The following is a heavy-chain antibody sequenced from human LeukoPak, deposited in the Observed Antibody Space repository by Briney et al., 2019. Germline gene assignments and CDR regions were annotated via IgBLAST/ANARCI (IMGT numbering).Heavy chain of an antibody. CDR1: GGYITSDDYY. Sequence: SQTLSLTCTVSGGYITSDDYYWSWIRQHPGKGLEWIGYIYYSGNTYYNPSHTSRATISVDTSNNQFSLKLTSVTAADTAVYYCARQRLGTHYGRYGAFDYWGQGTLVTVSS. CDR3: ARQRLGTHYGRYGAFDY. CDR2: IYYSGNT. D-gene: IGHD1-14*01. V-gene: IGHV4-31*03. J-gene: IGHJ4*02.